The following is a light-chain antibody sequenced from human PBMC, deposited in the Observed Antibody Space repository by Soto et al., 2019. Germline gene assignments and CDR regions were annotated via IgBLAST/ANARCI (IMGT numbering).Light chain of an antibody. CDR1: NSNIGDTF. J-gene: IGLJ2*01. Sequence: QSVLTQSPSVSAAPGQKVTISCSGDNSNIGDTFVSWYQQLPGTAPKLLIYETTKRHSGTPDRFSGSKSGTSATLGITGLQTGDEADYYCESWDSRLSAVVFGGGTKLTVL. CDR3: ESWDSRLSAVV. V-gene: IGLV1-51*02. CDR2: ETT.